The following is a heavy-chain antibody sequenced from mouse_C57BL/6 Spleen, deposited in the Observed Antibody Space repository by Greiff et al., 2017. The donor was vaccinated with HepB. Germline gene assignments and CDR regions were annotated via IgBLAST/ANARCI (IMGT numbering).Heavy chain of an antibody. CDR2: ISSGGDYI. V-gene: IGHV5-9-1*02. D-gene: IGHD4-1*01. J-gene: IGHJ2*01. CDR1: GFTFSSYA. Sequence: EVQLVESGEGLVKPGGSLKLSCAASGFTFSSYAMSWVRQTPEKRLEWVAYISSGGDYIYYADTVKGRFTISRDNARNTLYLQMSSLKSEDTAMYYCTRGANWDPYFDYWGQGTTLTVSS. CDR3: TRGANWDPYFDY.